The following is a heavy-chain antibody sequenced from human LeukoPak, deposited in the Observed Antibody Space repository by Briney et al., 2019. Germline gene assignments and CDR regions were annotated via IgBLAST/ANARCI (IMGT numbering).Heavy chain of an antibody. CDR2: ISSGSTI. J-gene: IGHJ4*02. V-gene: IGHV3-48*03. CDR1: GFTFSSYE. Sequence: GGSLRLSCAASGFTFSSYEMNWVRQAPGKGLEWVSYISSGSTIYDADSVKGRFTISRDNSKNTLYLQMNSLRAEDTAVYYCAKTVRGVSLFDYWGQGTLVTVSS. CDR3: AKTVRGVSLFDY. D-gene: IGHD3-10*01.